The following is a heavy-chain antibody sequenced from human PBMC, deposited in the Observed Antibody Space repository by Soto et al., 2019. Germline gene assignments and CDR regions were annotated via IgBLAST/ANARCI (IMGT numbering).Heavy chain of an antibody. V-gene: IGHV3-23*01. CDR3: ARTALSVYDSNGYYPY. Sequence: GGSLRLSCAASGFTFSSYAMSWVRQAPGKGLEWVSAISGSGGSIYHADSVKGRFTISRDNSKNTLYLQMNSLRAEDTAVYYCARTALSVYDSNGYYPYWGQGTLVTVSS. CDR2: ISGSGGSI. J-gene: IGHJ4*02. CDR1: GFTFSSYA. D-gene: IGHD3-22*01.